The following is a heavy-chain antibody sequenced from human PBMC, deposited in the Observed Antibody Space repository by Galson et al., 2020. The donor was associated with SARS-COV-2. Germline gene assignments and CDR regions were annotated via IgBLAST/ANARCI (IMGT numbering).Heavy chain of an antibody. CDR2: IYYSGTT. J-gene: IGHJ4*02. CDR3: ARALAVAGTAAYFDS. D-gene: IGHD6-19*01. CDR1: GGSISSGGYY. Sequence: SETLSLTCTVSGGSISSGGYYWNWLRQHPGKGLEWIGYIYYSGTTYYNPSLKSLFTISLDTSKNQFSLKVSSVTAADTAMYYCARALAVAGTAAYFDSWGQGTLVTVSS. V-gene: IGHV4-31*01.